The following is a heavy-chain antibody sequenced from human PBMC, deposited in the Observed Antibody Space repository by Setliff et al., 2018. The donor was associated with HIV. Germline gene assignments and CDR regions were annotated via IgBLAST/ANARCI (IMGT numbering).Heavy chain of an antibody. V-gene: IGHV1-46*01. CDR3: ARTSTTTGTTLNWFDP. J-gene: IGHJ5*02. D-gene: IGHD1-1*01. CDR1: GYTFTSYY. CDR2: INPSGGST. Sequence: ASVKVSCKASGYTFTSYYMHWVRQAPGQGLEWMGIINPSGGSTSYAQKFQGRVTMTRDTSTSTVYMELSSLRSEDTAVYYCARTSTTTGTTLNWFDPWGQGTLVTVSS.